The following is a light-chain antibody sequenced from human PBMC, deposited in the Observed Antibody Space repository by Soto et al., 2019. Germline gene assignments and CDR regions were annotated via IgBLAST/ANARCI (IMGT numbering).Light chain of an antibody. V-gene: IGLV2-14*01. CDR3: SSYTSSSTAV. J-gene: IGLJ7*01. CDR1: SSDVGGYNY. CDR2: EVS. Sequence: QSALTQPASVSGSPGQSITISCTGTSSDVGGYNYVSWYQQHPGKAPKLMIYEVSNRPSGVSNRFSGSKSGNTASLTISGLQAEDEADYYCSSYTSSSTAVFGGGTQLTVL.